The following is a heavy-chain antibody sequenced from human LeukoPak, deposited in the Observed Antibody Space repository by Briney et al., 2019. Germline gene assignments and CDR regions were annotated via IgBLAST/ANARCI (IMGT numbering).Heavy chain of an antibody. CDR1: GYIFTTYA. CDR3: ATTVSAGTYRYFQH. V-gene: IGHV1-3*01. J-gene: IGHJ1*01. D-gene: IGHD6-13*01. CDR2: INAGNGNT. Sequence: ASVKVSCKASGYIFTTYAMHWVRQAPGQSLEWMGWINAGNGNTKYSQKLQGRVTITRDTSANIAYMELSSLRSEDTAVYYCATTVSAGTYRYFQHWGQGTLATVSS.